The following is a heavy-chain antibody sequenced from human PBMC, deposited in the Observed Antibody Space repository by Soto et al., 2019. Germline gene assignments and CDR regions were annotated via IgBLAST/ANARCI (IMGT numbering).Heavy chain of an antibody. D-gene: IGHD6-13*01. CDR3: ARSYSSSWYASTFDY. CDR2: IYYSGST. CDR1: GGSISSGDYY. J-gene: IGHJ4*02. Sequence: SQTLSLTCTVSGGSISSGDYYWSWIRQPPGKGLEWIGYIYYSGSTYYNPSLKSRVTISVDTSKNQFSLKLSSVTAADTAVYYCARSYSSSWYASTFDYWGQGTLVTVSS. V-gene: IGHV4-30-4*08.